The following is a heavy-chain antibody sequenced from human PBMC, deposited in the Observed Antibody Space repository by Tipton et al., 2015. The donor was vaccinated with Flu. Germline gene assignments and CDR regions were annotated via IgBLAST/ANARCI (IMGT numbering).Heavy chain of an antibody. J-gene: IGHJ3*01. Sequence: TLSLTCTVSGGSIRSASDYWGWVRQTPGKGLEWIGNIHYSGKTYYNMPLKSRVTISTDTSKNQLSLKVTSVTAADTAVYYCARSLEDQLEAFDVWGQGTTVTVSS. CDR2: IHYSGKT. CDR3: ARSLEDQLEAFDV. D-gene: IGHD2-2*01. CDR1: GGSIRSASDY. V-gene: IGHV4-39*07.